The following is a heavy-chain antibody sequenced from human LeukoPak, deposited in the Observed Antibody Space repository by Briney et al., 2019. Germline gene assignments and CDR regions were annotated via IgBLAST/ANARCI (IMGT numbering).Heavy chain of an antibody. CDR2: VFYSGST. CDR3: TGDERRGTYGHWFDP. J-gene: IGHJ5*02. V-gene: IGHV4-59*01. Sequence: PSETLSLTCTVSDDSIKSYFWTWIRQSPGKGMEWIGYVFYSGSTSYNPSLRSRLTMSVDTSKNQLSLKLSSVTAADTAVYYCTGDERRGTYGHWFDPWGQGTLVTVSS. CDR1: DDSIKSYF. D-gene: IGHD3-16*01.